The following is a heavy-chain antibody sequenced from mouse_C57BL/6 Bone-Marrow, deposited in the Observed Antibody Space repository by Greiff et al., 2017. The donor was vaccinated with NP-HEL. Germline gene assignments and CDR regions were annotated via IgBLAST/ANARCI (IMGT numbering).Heavy chain of an antibody. V-gene: IGHV1-64*01. CDR3: ARGRLTGTAY. J-gene: IGHJ3*01. CDR1: GYTFTSYW. D-gene: IGHD4-1*01. Sequence: VKLKQPGAELVKPGASVKLSCKASGYTFTSYWMHWVKQRPGQGLEWIGMIHPNSGSTNYNEKFKSKATLTVDKSSSTAYMQLSSLTSEDSAVYYCARGRLTGTAYWGQGTLVTVSA. CDR2: IHPNSGST.